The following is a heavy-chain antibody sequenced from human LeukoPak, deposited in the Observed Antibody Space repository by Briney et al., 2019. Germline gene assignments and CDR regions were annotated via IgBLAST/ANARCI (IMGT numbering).Heavy chain of an antibody. CDR1: GGSISSSNW. J-gene: IGHJ4*02. V-gene: IGHV4-4*02. CDR3: ERVFSASSGWYPAGSDY. Sequence: SETLSLTCAVSGGSISSSNWWSWVRQPPGQGLEWIGEIYHSGSTNYNPSLKSRVTISVDKSKNQFSLKLSSVTAADTAVYYCERVFSASSGWYPAGSDYWGQGTLVTVSS. CDR2: IYHSGST. D-gene: IGHD6-19*01.